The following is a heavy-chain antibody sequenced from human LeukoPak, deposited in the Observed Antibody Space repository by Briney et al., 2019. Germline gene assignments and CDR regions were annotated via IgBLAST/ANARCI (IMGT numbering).Heavy chain of an antibody. D-gene: IGHD1-26*01. CDR2: IKNDESG. V-gene: IGHV3-74*03. J-gene: IGHJ4*02. CDR3: ARDQSTAGPTTADY. Sequence: GGSLRLSCAASGFAFNVAWMHWVREAPGKGLVWVSVIKNDESGRGTAYADSVKGRFTISRDNAKNTVYLQMNSLRAEDTGVYYCARDQSTAGPTTADYWGQGTLVTVSS. CDR1: GFAFNVAW.